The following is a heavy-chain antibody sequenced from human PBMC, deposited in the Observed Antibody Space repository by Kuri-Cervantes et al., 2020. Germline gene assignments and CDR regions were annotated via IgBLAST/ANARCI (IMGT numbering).Heavy chain of an antibody. D-gene: IGHD2-15*01. CDR1: GFTFSSYS. Sequence: GGSLRLSCAASGFTFSSYSMNWVRQAPGKGLEWVSSISSSSSYIYYADSVKGRFTISRDNAKNSLYLQMNNLRAEDTAVYYCAREAPGSSSYVFDYWGQGTLVTVSS. CDR2: ISSSSSYI. CDR3: AREAPGSSSYVFDY. J-gene: IGHJ4*02. V-gene: IGHV3-21*01.